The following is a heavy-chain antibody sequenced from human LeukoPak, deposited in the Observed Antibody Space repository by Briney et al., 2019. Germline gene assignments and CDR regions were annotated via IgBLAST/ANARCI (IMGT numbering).Heavy chain of an antibody. CDR3: AKTGYSSGWYRIWDY. V-gene: IGHV3-23*01. CDR2: ISGSGGSA. D-gene: IGHD6-19*01. CDR1: GLTFSSFE. J-gene: IGHJ4*02. Sequence: GGSLRLSCAASGLTFSSFEMSWVRQAPGKGLEWVSAISGSGGSAYYADSVKGRFTISRDNSRNSLSLQMNSLRAEDTALYYCAKTGYSSGWYRIWDYWGQGTLVTVSS.